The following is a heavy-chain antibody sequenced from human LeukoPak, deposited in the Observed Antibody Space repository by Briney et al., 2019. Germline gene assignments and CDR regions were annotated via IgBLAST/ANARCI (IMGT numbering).Heavy chain of an antibody. CDR3: AKAASLWSYGGFDN. Sequence: ASVKVSCKASGYTFTSYYMHWVRQAPGQGLEWMGIINPSGGHATYAQKFQGRVIMTRDTSTSTVYMDLSSLRSEDTAVYYCAKAASLWSYGGFDNWGQGTLVTVFS. J-gene: IGHJ4*02. CDR1: GYTFTSYY. V-gene: IGHV1-46*01. CDR2: INPSGGHA. D-gene: IGHD2-2*01.